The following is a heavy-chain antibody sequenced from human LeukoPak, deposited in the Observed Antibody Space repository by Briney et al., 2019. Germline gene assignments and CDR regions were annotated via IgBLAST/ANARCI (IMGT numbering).Heavy chain of an antibody. CDR3: ARDWAYGSGSPYNWFDP. CDR2: LNPNNGAA. D-gene: IGHD3-10*01. V-gene: IGHV1-2*06. Sequence: ASVKVSCKPSGNTFAGYFIHWVRQAPGQGLEWVGRLNPNNGAANYAREFQGRVDMTRDMSIKTAYMELTRLKFDDTAVYYCARDWAYGSGSPYNWFDPWGQGTLVTVSS. CDR1: GNTFAGYF. J-gene: IGHJ5*02.